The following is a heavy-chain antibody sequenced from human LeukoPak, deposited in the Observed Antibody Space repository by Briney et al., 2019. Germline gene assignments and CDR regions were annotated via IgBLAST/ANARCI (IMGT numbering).Heavy chain of an antibody. Sequence: GGSLRLSCAASGFTVSDNYLSWVRQAPGKGLEWVSLIYSGGTTVYADSVKGRFAISRDNSKNTLYLQMNSLRVEDTAVYYCAKVNWDDAFDIWGQGTMVTVSS. CDR1: GFTVSDNY. V-gene: IGHV3-53*01. CDR2: IYSGGTT. J-gene: IGHJ3*02. D-gene: IGHD1-26*01. CDR3: AKVNWDDAFDI.